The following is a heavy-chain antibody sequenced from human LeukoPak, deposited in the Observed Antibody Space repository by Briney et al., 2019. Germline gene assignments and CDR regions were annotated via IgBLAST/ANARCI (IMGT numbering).Heavy chain of an antibody. CDR3: ARGNTIFWLDY. Sequence: PSETLSLTCTVSGVSLSGNYYWGWVRQPPGKGLEWIGSIYHSAYYNASLGRRVTISVDPSKNQFFLKLDSVPAADTAVYYCARGNTIFWLDYWGQGTLVTVSS. J-gene: IGHJ4*02. CDR2: IYHSA. D-gene: IGHD3-9*01. V-gene: IGHV4-38-2*02. CDR1: GVSLSGNYY.